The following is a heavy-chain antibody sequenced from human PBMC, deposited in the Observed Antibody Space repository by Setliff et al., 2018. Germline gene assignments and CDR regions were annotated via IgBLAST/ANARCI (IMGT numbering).Heavy chain of an antibody. J-gene: IGHJ3*02. CDR2: IYYSGST. Sequence: PSETLSLTCTVSGASISTYYWSWIRQPPGKGLEWIGYIYYSGSTNYNPSLKSRVTISVDTSKNQFALKLSSVTAADTAVYYCARDRGHDYGGLDIWGQGTMVT. CDR1: GASISTYY. D-gene: IGHD4-17*01. V-gene: IGHV4-59*01. CDR3: ARDRGHDYGGLDI.